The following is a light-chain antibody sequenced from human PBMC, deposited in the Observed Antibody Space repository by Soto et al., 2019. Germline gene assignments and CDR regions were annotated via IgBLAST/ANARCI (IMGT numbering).Light chain of an antibody. CDR2: HAS. Sequence: IQMTQKPWTRLASGGDVDISVCRASQSISNWLAWYQQKPGTAPKVLIYHASNLQSGVPSRFSGSGSGTEFTLPTSSLQPDDFATYYCQQYNSYSFGQGTQGDIK. CDR3: QQYNSYS. V-gene: IGKV1-5*02. CDR1: QSISNW. J-gene: IGKJ1*01.